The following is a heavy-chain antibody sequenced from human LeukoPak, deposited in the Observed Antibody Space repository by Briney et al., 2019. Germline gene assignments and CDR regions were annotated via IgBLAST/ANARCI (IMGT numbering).Heavy chain of an antibody. CDR1: GYTFTGYW. CDR3: AKDSSSRLKKFDY. J-gene: IGHJ4*02. V-gene: IGHV1-46*01. CDR2: ISPSGGST. D-gene: IGHD6-6*01. Sequence: GASVKLSCKAFGYTFTGYWMHWVRQAPGQGPEWMGVISPSGGSTIYAQKFKGRVTLTRDMSTSTDYLELSRLRAEDTAVYYCAKDSSSRLKKFDYWGQGTLVTVSS.